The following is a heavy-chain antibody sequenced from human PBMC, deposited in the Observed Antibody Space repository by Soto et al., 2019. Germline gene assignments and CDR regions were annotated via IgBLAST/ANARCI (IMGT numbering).Heavy chain of an antibody. CDR3: ARGHCSTSCYPLSYYYYYGMDV. D-gene: IGHD2-2*01. CDR2: IYYSGST. V-gene: IGHV4-31*02. Sequence: SVTMSVTWTVSGGCMYIGGDYGRWIRKHPGKGLEWIGYIYYSGSTYYNPSLKSRVTISVDTSKNQFSLKLSSVTAADTAVYYCARGHCSTSCYPLSYYYYYGMDVWGRGTTVTVSS. CDR1: GGCMYIGGDY. J-gene: IGHJ6*02.